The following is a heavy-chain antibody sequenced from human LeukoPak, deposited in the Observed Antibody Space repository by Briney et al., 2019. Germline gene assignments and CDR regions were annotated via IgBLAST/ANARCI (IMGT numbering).Heavy chain of an antibody. D-gene: IGHD4-11*01. CDR1: GGSINSGYH. V-gene: IGHV4-31*03. Sequence: SQTLSLTCTVSGGSINSGYHWSWIRQHQGKGLEWIGYIYNSGTTYYNPALKSRVIISVDTSKNQFSLKLNSATAADTAVYYCVTTITTLDVLAFHYWGQGALATVSS. CDR3: VTTITTLDVLAFHY. J-gene: IGHJ4*02. CDR2: IYNSGTT.